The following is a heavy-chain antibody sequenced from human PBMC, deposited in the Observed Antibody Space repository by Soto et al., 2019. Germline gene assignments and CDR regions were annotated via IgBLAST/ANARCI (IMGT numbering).Heavy chain of an antibody. CDR2: VSVDGILE. CDR3: ARRRAGSGYYFDH. J-gene: IGHJ4*02. CDR1: GFTFSTYA. V-gene: IGHV3-30-3*01. D-gene: IGHD3-22*01. Sequence: QVQLVESGGGVVQPGGSLRLSCVASGFTFSTYAIHWVRQAPGKGLEWVALVSVDGILEYYADSVKGRSTVSRDNSKSKLFFQMNSLRPEDTAFHYCARRRAGSGYYFDHWGQGTLVTVSS.